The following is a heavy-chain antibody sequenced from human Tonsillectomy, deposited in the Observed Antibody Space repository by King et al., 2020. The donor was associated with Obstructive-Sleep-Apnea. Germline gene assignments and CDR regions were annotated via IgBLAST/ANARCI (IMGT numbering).Heavy chain of an antibody. D-gene: IGHD6-13*01. CDR1: GFTFDNYG. V-gene: IGHV3-23*04. Sequence: VQLVESGGGLVQPGGSLRLSCAASGFTFDNYGMSWVRQAPGTGLDWVSVISGSSDNTYYADSVKGRFTISRDNSKNTLYLQMNSLRAEDTAVYYCAKGRYSSTQYYFDSWGQGTLVTVTS. CDR2: ISGSSDNT. CDR3: AKGRYSSTQYYFDS. J-gene: IGHJ4*02.